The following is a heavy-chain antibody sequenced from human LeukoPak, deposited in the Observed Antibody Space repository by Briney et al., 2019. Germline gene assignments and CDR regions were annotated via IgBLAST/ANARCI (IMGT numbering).Heavy chain of an antibody. V-gene: IGHV3-53*01. CDR3: VRGSPDSSSWYGAFDI. CDR1: GFTVSGNY. Sequence: AGGSLRLSCAASGFTVSGNYMSWVRQAPGKGLEWVSIIYGGSSTYYADSVKGRFTISRDNSKNTLYLQMNSLRAEDTAVYYCVRGSPDSSSWYGAFDIWGQGTMLTVSS. D-gene: IGHD6-13*01. J-gene: IGHJ3*02. CDR2: IYGGSST.